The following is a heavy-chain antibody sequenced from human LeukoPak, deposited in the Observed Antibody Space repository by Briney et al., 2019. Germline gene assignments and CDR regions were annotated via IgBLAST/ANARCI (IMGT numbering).Heavy chain of an antibody. CDR3: ARWVHGDYDYYYGMDV. D-gene: IGHD4-17*01. CDR2: IYYSGST. J-gene: IGHJ6*02. CDR1: GGSISSGGYY. Sequence: SETLSLTCTVSGGSISSGGYYWSWNRQHPGKGLEWIGYIYYSGSTYYNPSLKSRVTISVDTSKNQFSLKLSSVTAADTAVYYCARWVHGDYDYYYGMDVWGQGTTVTVSS. V-gene: IGHV4-31*03.